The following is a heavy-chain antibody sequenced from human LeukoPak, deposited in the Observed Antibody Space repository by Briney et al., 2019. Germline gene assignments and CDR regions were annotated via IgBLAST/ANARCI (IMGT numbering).Heavy chain of an antibody. J-gene: IGHJ5*02. CDR2: IYYSGST. CDR1: GGSISSYY. Sequence: SETLSLTRTVSGGSISSYYWSWIRQPPGKGLEWIGYIYYSGSTNYNPSLKSRVTISVDTSKNQFSLKLSSVTAADTAVYYCAKLTWGFWFDPWGKGTLVTVSS. CDR3: AKLTWGFWFDP. V-gene: IGHV4-59*08. D-gene: IGHD7-27*01.